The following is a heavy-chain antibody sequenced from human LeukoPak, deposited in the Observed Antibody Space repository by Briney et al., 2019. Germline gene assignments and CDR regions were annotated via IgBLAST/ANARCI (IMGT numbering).Heavy chain of an antibody. CDR2: IKQDGSEK. J-gene: IGHJ3*02. D-gene: IGHD3-10*01. CDR1: GFTFSSYW. Sequence: GESLRLSCAASGFTFSSYWMSWVRQAPGKGLEWVANIKQDGSEKYYVDSVKGRFTIARDNAKNSLYLQMNSLRAEDTALYYCAKVRYDAFDIWGQGTMVTVSS. V-gene: IGHV3-7*03. CDR3: AKVRYDAFDI.